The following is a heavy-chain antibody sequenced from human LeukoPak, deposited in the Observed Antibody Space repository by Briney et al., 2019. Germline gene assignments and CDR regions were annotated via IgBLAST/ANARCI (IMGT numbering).Heavy chain of an antibody. CDR1: GYTFTGYY. CDR2: INPNSGGT. Sequence: GASVKVSCKASGYTFTGYYMHWVRQAPGQGLEWMGWINPNSGGTNYAQKFQGRVTITTDESTSTAYMELSSLRSEDTAVYYCARNDYGDIWGQGTLVTVSS. V-gene: IGHV1-2*02. CDR3: ARNDYGDI. J-gene: IGHJ4*02.